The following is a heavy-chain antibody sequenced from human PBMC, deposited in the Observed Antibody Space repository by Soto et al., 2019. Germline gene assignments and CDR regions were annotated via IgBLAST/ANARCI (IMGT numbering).Heavy chain of an antibody. CDR2: ISSTSSTI. CDR1: GFTFSSYS. V-gene: IGHV3-48*02. J-gene: IGHJ6*02. CDR3: AIDLISLGPTYYYGMDV. D-gene: IGHD2-15*01. Sequence: GRSLTLSGAASGFTFSSYSMHCVRQAPGKGLEWVSYISSTSSTIYYADSVKGRFTISRDNAKNSLYLQMNSLRDEDTAVYYCAIDLISLGPTYYYGMDVWGQGTTVTVS.